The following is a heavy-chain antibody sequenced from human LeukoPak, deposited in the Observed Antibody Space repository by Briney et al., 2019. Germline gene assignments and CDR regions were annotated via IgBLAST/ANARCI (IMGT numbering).Heavy chain of an antibody. D-gene: IGHD3-22*01. CDR1: GFNLNKYA. V-gene: IGHV3-23*01. CDR3: AKERLLVGYYLTECDY. J-gene: IGHJ4*02. Sequence: GGSLRLFCAASGFNLNKYAMRGVRQTPGKGLEWVSHVSGRGVNTHYADSVKGRFTISRDNAKNTLYLEMNSLYVEYTAVYYCAKERLLVGYYLTECDYCGQGTLVTVSS. CDR2: VSGRGVNT.